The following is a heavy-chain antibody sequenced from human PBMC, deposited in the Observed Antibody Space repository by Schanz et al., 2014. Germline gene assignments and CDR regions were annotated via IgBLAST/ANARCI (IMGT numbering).Heavy chain of an antibody. D-gene: IGHD3-22*01. J-gene: IGHJ4*02. CDR1: GYNITSND. CDR3: ARDYYDSSGYYYCDY. V-gene: IGHV1-69*09. CDR2: IIPILGIA. Sequence: VHLVQSGAEVKKPGASVKVSCKASGYNITSNDVTWVRQATGQGLEWMGRIIPILGIATYAQKFQGRLTITADKSTSTAYMELSSLRSEDTAMYYCARDYYDSSGYYYCDYWGQGTLVTVSS.